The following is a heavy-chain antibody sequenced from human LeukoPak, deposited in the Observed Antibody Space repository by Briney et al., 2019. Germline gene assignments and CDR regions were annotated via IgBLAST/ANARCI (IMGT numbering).Heavy chain of an antibody. J-gene: IGHJ4*02. Sequence: RSGGSLRLSCAASGFTFSSHAMSWVRQAPGKGLEWVSAISGSGGSTYYADSVKGRFTISRDNSKNTLYLQMNSLRAEDTAVYYCAKDINPDYDYVWGSYRLFDYWGQGTLVTVSS. CDR1: GFTFSSHA. CDR3: AKDINPDYDYVWGSYRLFDY. CDR2: ISGSGGST. D-gene: IGHD3-16*02. V-gene: IGHV3-23*01.